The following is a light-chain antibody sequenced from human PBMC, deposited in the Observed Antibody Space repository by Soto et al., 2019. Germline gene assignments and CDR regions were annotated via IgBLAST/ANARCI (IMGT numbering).Light chain of an antibody. CDR1: QTISTY. CDR3: QQSDSTPYT. CDR2: DAS. V-gene: IGKV1-39*01. J-gene: IGKJ2*01. Sequence: DIQMTQSPSSLSASVGDRVTITCRASQTISTYLNWYQQKPGKAPRLLIYDASSLLSGVPSRFSGSGSGTDFTLTIASLQPEDFSTYYCQQSDSTPYTFGQGPKVEI.